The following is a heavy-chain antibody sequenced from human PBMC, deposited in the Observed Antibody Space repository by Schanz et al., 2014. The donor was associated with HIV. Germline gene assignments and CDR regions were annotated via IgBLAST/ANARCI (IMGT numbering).Heavy chain of an antibody. CDR1: GFTLSNYW. V-gene: IGHV3-74*01. CDR2: INVNGMIR. CDR3: IGDAFGSKDV. J-gene: IGHJ6*02. Sequence: VQLVESGGGVVRPGRSLRLSCEASGFTLSNYWVHWVRQAPGKGLVWVSRINVNGMIRDYADSVRGRFTISRDNARNTVHLQMSSLRTDDTAVYHCIGDAFGSKDVWGQGTTVTVSS. D-gene: IGHD3-3*01.